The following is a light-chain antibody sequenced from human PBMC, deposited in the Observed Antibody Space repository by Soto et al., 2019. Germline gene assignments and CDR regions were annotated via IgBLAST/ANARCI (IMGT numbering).Light chain of an antibody. CDR2: GIS. J-gene: IGKJ1*01. V-gene: IGKV3-20*01. CDR3: QHYSNSLWT. CDR1: QSISSTS. Sequence: EIVLTQSPGTLSLSPGERATLSCRASQSISSTSLAWYQQKPGQAPRLLIYGISSRATGIPDRFSGSGSGIDFTLTINRLEPEDFAVYFCQHYSNSLWTFGQGTKVEIK.